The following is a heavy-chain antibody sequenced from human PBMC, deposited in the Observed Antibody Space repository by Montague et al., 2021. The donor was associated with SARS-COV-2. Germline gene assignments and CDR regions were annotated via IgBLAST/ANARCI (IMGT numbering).Heavy chain of an antibody. D-gene: IGHD2-15*01. CDR2: ISGSGGLT. CDR3: AKEDYCRGGTCYSGNFDY. Sequence: SLRLSCAASGFTFSSYGMSWVRQAPGLGLEWVSAISGSGGLTYYXXSLKGRFTISRDNSKNTLYLQMNSLRAEDTAVCYCAKEDYCRGGTCYSGNFDYWGQGTLVTVSS. CDR1: GFTFSSYG. J-gene: IGHJ4*02. V-gene: IGHV3-23*01.